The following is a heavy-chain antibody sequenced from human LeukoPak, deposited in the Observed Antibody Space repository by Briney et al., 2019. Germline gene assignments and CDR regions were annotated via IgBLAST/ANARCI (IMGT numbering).Heavy chain of an antibody. CDR2: ISGSGGST. Sequence: PGGSLRLSCAASGFTFSSYAMSWVRQAPGKGLEWVSAISGSGGSTYYADSVKGRFTISRDNSKSTLYLQMNSLRAEDTAVYYCAKDPPSNYYDSSGYSYWGQGTLVTVSS. D-gene: IGHD3-22*01. V-gene: IGHV3-23*01. CDR1: GFTFSSYA. J-gene: IGHJ4*02. CDR3: AKDPPSNYYDSSGYSY.